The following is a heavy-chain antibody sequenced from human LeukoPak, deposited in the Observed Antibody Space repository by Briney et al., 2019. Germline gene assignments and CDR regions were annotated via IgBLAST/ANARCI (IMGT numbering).Heavy chain of an antibody. CDR1: GFTFDDYA. CDR2: ISWDGGST. V-gene: IGHV3-43D*03. D-gene: IGHD6-19*01. CDR3: AKGARGDSSGWYEGGNWFDP. J-gene: IGHJ5*02. Sequence: GGSLRLSCAASGFTFDDYAMHWVRHAPGKGLEWVSLISWDGGSTYYADSVKGRFTISRDNSKNSLYLQMNSLRAEDTALYYCAKGARGDSSGWYEGGNWFDPWGQGTLVTVSS.